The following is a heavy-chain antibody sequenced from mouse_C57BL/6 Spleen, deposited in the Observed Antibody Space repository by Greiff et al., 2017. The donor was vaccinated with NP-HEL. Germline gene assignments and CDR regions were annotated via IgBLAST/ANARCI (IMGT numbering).Heavy chain of an antibody. J-gene: IGHJ4*01. V-gene: IGHV1-54*01. CDR3: ARLYGEAMDY. CDR1: GYAFTNYL. Sequence: QVQLQQSGAELVRPGTSVKVSCKASGYAFTNYLIEWVKQRPGQGLEWIGVINPGSGGTNYNEKFKGKATLTADKSSSTAYMQLSSLTSEDSAVYCCARLYGEAMDYWGQGTSVTVSS. CDR2: INPGSGGT. D-gene: IGHD2-13*01.